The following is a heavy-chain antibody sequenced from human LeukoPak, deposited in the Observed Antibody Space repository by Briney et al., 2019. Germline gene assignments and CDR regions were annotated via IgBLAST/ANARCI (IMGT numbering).Heavy chain of an antibody. J-gene: IGHJ4*02. CDR2: IRYDGSNK. D-gene: IGHD5-24*01. Sequence: GGSLRLSCAASGFTFSSYGMHWVRQAPGKGLEWVAFIRYDGSNKYYADSVKGRFTISRDNSKNTLYLQMNSLRAEDTAVYYCARVGDGYNFAADYWGQGTLVTVSS. V-gene: IGHV3-30*02. CDR3: ARVGDGYNFAADY. CDR1: GFTFSSYG.